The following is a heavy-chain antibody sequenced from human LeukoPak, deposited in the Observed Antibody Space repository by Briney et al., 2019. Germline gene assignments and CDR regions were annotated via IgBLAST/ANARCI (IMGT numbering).Heavy chain of an antibody. CDR3: ARVLRAASWRSYDY. Sequence: SETLSLTCAVSGGSISSGGYSWSWIRQPPGKGLEWIGYTYYNGDTNYNPSLKSRVIISIDTSSNQFSLRLNSMTAADTAVYYCARVLRAASWRSYDYWGQGSLVTVSS. J-gene: IGHJ4*02. CDR2: TYYNGDT. CDR1: GGSISSGGYS. D-gene: IGHD5-18*01. V-gene: IGHV4-61*08.